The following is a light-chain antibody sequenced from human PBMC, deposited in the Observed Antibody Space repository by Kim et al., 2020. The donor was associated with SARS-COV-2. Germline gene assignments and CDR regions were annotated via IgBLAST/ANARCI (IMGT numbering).Light chain of an antibody. V-gene: IGKV1-39*01. CDR2: AAS. J-gene: IGKJ1*01. Sequence: DIQMTQSPSSLSASVGDRDTITCRASQSITNYLNWYQQKPGKAPKVLIYAASTLQSGVPSRFSGSGSGTDFTLTISSLQPDDFATYYCQQSYTMPRTFGPGTKVDIK. CDR1: QSITNY. CDR3: QQSYTMPRT.